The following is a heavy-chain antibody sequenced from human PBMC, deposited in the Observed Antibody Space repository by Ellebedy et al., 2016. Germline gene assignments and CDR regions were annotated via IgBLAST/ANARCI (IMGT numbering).Heavy chain of an antibody. CDR1: GFTFGDYA. D-gene: IGHD6-19*01. CDR2: IRSKAYGGTT. J-gene: IGHJ4*02. Sequence: GESLKISCTASGFTFGDYAMSWFRQAPGKGLEWVGFIRSKAYGGTTEYAASVKGRFTISRDDSKSIAYLQMNSLKTEDTAVYYCTRDFSRIAVAGPLLWGQGTLVTVSS. CDR3: TRDFSRIAVAGPLL. V-gene: IGHV3-49*03.